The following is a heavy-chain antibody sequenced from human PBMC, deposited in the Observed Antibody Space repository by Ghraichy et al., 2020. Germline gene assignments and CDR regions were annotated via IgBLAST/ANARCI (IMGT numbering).Heavy chain of an antibody. D-gene: IGHD4-17*01. J-gene: IGHJ1*01. CDR3: ARDSSRRLRITRPDL. V-gene: IGHV3-48*02. Sequence: GGSLRLSCAASGFTLNNFDMMWFRRAPGKGLEWVSYISDTGTAIYFATSVRGRFTIFRDNGNNSVYMQMAFLRDEDSAVYYCARDSSRRLRITRPDLWGQGTRVTVSS. CDR1: GFTLNNFD. CDR2: ISDTGTAI.